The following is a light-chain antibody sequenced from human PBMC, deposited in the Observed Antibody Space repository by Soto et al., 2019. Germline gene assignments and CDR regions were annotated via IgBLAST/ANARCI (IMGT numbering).Light chain of an antibody. CDR3: SSYTSTTSWV. CDR2: DVS. CDR1: SSDVGGYNY. Sequence: QSALTQSASVSGSPGQSITISCTGTSSDVGGYNYVSWYQQHPGKAPKLIIYDVSNRPSGVSTRFSGSKSGNTASLTISGLQAEAEADYSCSSYTSTTSWVFGGGTKLTVL. V-gene: IGLV2-14*01. J-gene: IGLJ3*02.